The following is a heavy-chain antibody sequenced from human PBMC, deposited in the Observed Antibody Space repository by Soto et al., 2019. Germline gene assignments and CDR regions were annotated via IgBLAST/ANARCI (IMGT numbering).Heavy chain of an antibody. CDR2: ISSSSSTI. CDR3: ARDRPTILGETNAFDI. V-gene: IGHV3-48*01. D-gene: IGHD3-16*01. J-gene: IGHJ3*02. Sequence: GGSLRLSCAASGFTFSSYSMNWVRQAPGKGLEWVSYISSSSSTIYYADSVKGRFTISRDNAKNSLYLQMNSLRAEDTAVYYCARDRPTILGETNAFDIWGQGTMVTVSS. CDR1: GFTFSSYS.